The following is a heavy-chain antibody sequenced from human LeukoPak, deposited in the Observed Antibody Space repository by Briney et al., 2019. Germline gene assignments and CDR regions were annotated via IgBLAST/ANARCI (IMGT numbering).Heavy chain of an antibody. Sequence: GGSLRLSCAASGFTFSSYDMSWVRQAQGKGLEWVSGIRGSAGSTYYADSVKGRFSISRDNSKNTLNLQMNSLRAEDTAVYYCAKSYYYGSGRYYLSVFDIWGQGTMVIVSS. D-gene: IGHD3-10*01. J-gene: IGHJ3*02. CDR1: GFTFSSYD. V-gene: IGHV3-23*01. CDR3: AKSYYYGSGRYYLSVFDI. CDR2: IRGSAGST.